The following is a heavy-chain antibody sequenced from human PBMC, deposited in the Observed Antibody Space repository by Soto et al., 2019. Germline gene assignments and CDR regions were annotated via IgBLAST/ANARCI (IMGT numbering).Heavy chain of an antibody. CDR3: ARESNYMSVNGHYLGCAFDM. Sequence: ASVKVSCEASGYTFTRYGISWVRQAPGQGLEGMGWISAYNGKTDYAQKLQGRVTMTTDTCTSTAYMELRSLSSDDTAVYYCARESNYMSVNGHYLGCAFDMWGQGSLLTVSS. D-gene: IGHD3-22*01. V-gene: IGHV1-18*01. CDR1: GYTFTRYG. CDR2: ISAYNGKT. J-gene: IGHJ3*02.